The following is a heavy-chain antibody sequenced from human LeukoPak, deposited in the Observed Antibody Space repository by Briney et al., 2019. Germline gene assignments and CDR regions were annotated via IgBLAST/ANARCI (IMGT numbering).Heavy chain of an antibody. J-gene: IGHJ4*02. D-gene: IGHD5-18*01. V-gene: IGHV3-66*01. Sequence: PSETLSLTCTVSGGSISSYYWSWVRQAPGKGLEWVSVIYSGGSTYYADSVKGRFTISRDNSKNTLYLQMNSLRAEDTAVYYCARDSPGGYSYGTFDYWGQGTLVTVSS. CDR2: IYSGGST. CDR3: ARDSPGGYSYGTFDY. CDR1: GGSISSYY.